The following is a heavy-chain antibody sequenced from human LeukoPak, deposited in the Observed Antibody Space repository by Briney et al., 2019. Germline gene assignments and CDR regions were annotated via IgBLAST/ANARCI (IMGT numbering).Heavy chain of an antibody. D-gene: IGHD2-2*01. V-gene: IGHV3-30*04. CDR2: ISYDGSNK. Sequence: GGSLRLSCAASGFTFSSYAMHWVRQAPGKGLEWVAVISYDGSNKYYADSVKGRFTISRDNSKNTLYLQMNSLRAEDTAVYYCARGTSAQAAIKPDYWGQGTLVTVSS. CDR1: GFTFSSYA. J-gene: IGHJ4*02. CDR3: ARGTSAQAAIKPDY.